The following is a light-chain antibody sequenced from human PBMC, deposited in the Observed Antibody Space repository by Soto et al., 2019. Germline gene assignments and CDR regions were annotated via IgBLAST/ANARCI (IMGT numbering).Light chain of an antibody. Sequence: DIQMTQSPSSLSASVGDRVTITCRASQSISSYLNWYQQKPVKAPKLLIYAASSLQSGVPSRFSGSGSGKDFTLTISSLQPEDFATYSCQQSYSTPRTLDQGTKVDIK. V-gene: IGKV1-39*01. CDR3: QQSYSTPRT. CDR2: AAS. J-gene: IGKJ1*01. CDR1: QSISSY.